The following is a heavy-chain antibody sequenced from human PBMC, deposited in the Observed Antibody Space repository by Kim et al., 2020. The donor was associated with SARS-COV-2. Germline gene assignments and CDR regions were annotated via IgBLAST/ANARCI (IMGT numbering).Heavy chain of an antibody. Sequence: KYYADSVKGRFTNSRDNSKNTLYLQMNSLRAEDTAVYYCARDLSGYYGMDVWGQGTTVTVSS. CDR3: ARDLSGYYGMDV. V-gene: IGHV3-33*01. CDR2: K. D-gene: IGHD3-10*01. J-gene: IGHJ6*02.